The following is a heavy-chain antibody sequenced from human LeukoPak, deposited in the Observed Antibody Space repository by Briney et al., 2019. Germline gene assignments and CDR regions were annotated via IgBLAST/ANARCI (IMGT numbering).Heavy chain of an antibody. CDR2: IKQDGSEK. V-gene: IGHV3-7*03. J-gene: IGHJ4*02. CDR3: ASPVVTATAYYY. Sequence: GGSLRLSCAASGFTFSNYWMSWVRQAPGKGLEWVANIKQDGSEKYYVDSVKGRFTISRDNAKNSLYLQMNSLRAEDTAVYYCASPVVTATAYYYWGQGTPVTVSS. D-gene: IGHD2-21*02. CDR1: GFTFSNYW.